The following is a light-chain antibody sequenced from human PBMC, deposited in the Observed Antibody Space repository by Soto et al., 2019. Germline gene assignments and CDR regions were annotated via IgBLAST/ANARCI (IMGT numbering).Light chain of an antibody. V-gene: IGLV1-44*01. CDR1: TSNIGGNT. J-gene: IGLJ2*01. Sequence: QSVLTQPPSASGTPGRRVTISCSGTTSNIGGNTVNWYQELPGTAPKLLIYRSNERPSGVPDRFFGSKSGTSASLTISGLQAEDEAEYYCRSYASSSTSLVFGGRTKPTV. CDR3: RSYASSSTSLV. CDR2: RSN.